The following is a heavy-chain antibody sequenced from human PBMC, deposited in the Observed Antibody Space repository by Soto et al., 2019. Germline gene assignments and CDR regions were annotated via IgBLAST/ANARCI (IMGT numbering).Heavy chain of an antibody. V-gene: IGHV4-39*01. D-gene: IGHD3-9*01. CDR2: IYYSGST. J-gene: IGHJ4*02. CDR3: ARYYDILTGYYAFGY. CDR1: GGSISSSSYY. Sequence: QLQLQESGPGLVKPSETLSLTCTVSGGSISSSSYYWGWIRQPPGKVLGWIGSIYYSGSTYYNPSLKSRVTISVDTSKNQFSLKLSSVTAADTAVYYCARYYDILTGYYAFGYWGQGTLVTVSS.